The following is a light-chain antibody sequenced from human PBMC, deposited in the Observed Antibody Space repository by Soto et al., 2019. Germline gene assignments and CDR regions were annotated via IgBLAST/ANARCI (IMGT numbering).Light chain of an antibody. CDR3: CSYAGSSVYV. Sequence: QSALTQPRSVSGSPGQSVIISCTGTSSDVGGYKYVSWYQQHPGKAPKLVIYDVSERPSGVPDRFSGSKSGNTASLTISGLQAEDEADYHCCSYAGSSVYVFGGGTKLTVL. V-gene: IGLV2-11*01. CDR1: SSDVGGYKY. J-gene: IGLJ3*02. CDR2: DVS.